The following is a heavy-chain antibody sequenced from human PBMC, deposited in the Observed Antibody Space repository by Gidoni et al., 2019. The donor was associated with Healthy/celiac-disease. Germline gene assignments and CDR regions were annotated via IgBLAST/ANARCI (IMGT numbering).Heavy chain of an antibody. D-gene: IGHD4-17*01. Sequence: QVQLQESGPGLVKPSATLSLTCHVSGGSISSSYWSWIRQPAGKGLEWIGRIYTRGSTNYNPSRKSRVTMSVDTSKNQFSLKLSSVTAADTAVYYCAREDYEDGLAAFDIWGQGTMVTVSS. CDR3: AREDYEDGLAAFDI. J-gene: IGHJ3*02. V-gene: IGHV4-4*07. CDR2: IYTRGST. CDR1: GGSISSSY.